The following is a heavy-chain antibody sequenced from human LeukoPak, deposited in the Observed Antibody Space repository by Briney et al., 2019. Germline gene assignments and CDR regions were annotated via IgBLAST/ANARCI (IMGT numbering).Heavy chain of an antibody. D-gene: IGHD3-22*01. CDR1: GFTFTTYD. V-gene: IGHV3-13*01. CDR2: IGTTGDT. Sequence: GGSLRLSCAASGFTFTTYDMHWVRQATGKGLEWVSAIGTTGDTYYPGSVKGRFTISRDNAKNSLYLQMNSLRAEDTTVYYCARVFGASGYQHWGQGTLVTVSS. J-gene: IGHJ1*01. CDR3: ARVFGASGYQH.